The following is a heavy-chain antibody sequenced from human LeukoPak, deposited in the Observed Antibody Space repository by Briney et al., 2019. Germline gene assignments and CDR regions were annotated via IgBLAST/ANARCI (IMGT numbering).Heavy chain of an antibody. V-gene: IGHV1-69*13. CDR2: IIPIFGTA. CDR1: GYTFTSYG. CDR3: ASTVDIVATMDY. D-gene: IGHD5-12*01. Sequence: ASVKVSCKASGYTFTSYGISWVRQAPGQGLEWMGGIIPIFGTANYAQKFQGRVTITADESTSTAYMELSSLRSEDTAVYYCASTVDIVATMDYWGQGTLVTVSS. J-gene: IGHJ4*02.